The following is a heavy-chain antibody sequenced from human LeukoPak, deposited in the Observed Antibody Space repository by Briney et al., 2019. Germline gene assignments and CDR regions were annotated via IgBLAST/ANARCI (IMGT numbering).Heavy chain of an antibody. V-gene: IGHV3-23*01. D-gene: IGHD2-15*01. Sequence: GGSLRLSCAASGFTFSSYAMSWVRQAPGKGLEWVSAISSSGGSTYYADSVKGRFTISRDNSKNTLYLQMNSLRAEDTAAYYCAKGSYGGYCSGGSCYQIDYWGQGTLVTVSS. J-gene: IGHJ4*02. CDR1: GFTFSSYA. CDR2: ISSSGGST. CDR3: AKGSYGGYCSGGSCYQIDY.